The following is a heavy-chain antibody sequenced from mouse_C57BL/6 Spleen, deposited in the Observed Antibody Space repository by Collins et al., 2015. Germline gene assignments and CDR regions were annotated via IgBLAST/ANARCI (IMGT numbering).Heavy chain of an antibody. D-gene: IGHD2-4*01. Sequence: QVQLQQPGAELVKPGASVKMSCKAFGYTFTRYWITWVKQRPGQGLEWIGDIYPGSGSTNYNEKFKNKATLTVDTSSSTAYMQLSSLTSEDSAVYYCAVYCDYDGGYYYAMDYWGQGTSVTVSS. CDR2: IYPGSGST. CDR3: AVYCDYDGGYYYAMDY. V-gene: IGHV1-55*01. CDR1: GYTFTRYW. J-gene: IGHJ4*01.